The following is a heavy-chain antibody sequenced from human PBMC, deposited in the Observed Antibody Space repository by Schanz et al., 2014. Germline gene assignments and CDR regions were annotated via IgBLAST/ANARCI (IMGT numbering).Heavy chain of an antibody. J-gene: IGHJ5*01. D-gene: IGHD2-15*01. V-gene: IGHV3-23*04. CDR2: ISASGGTT. Sequence: EVQLVESGGGLVQPGGSLRLSCASSGFSFTTYAMSWVRQAPGKGLEWVSAISASGGTTYYADSVKGRFTISRDNSKNTLYLQMNSLRAEDTAVYYCAKTPREYCNYDSCPNWFDSWGQGTLXAASS. CDR3: AKTPREYCNYDSCPNWFDS. CDR1: GFSFTTYA.